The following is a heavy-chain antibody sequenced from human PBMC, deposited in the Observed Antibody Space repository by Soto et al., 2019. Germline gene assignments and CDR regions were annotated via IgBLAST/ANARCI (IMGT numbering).Heavy chain of an antibody. CDR1: GGSFSGYY. J-gene: IGHJ6*02. V-gene: IGHV4-34*01. D-gene: IGHD3-10*01. CDR2: INHSGST. Sequence: QVQLQQWGAGLLKPSETLSLTCAVYGGSFSGYYWSWIRQPPGKGLEWIGEINHSGSTNYNPSLKIRVTISVDTSKNQFSLKLSSVTAADTAVYYCARCYGSGSYYRRYGMDVWGQGTTVTVSS. CDR3: ARCYGSGSYYRRYGMDV.